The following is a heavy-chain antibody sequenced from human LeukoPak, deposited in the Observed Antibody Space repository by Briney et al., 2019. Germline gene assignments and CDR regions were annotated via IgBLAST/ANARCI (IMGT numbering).Heavy chain of an antibody. J-gene: IGHJ4*01. CDR1: NYGFTSYG. Sequence: GASVKISCKASNYGFTSYGFSWVRQAPGQGLEWLGWISTDNGNTDYAQKFQGRVTMITDTSTRTADMELRSLRSDDTAVYYCARDRRAVAALSHWGQGTLVTVSS. CDR2: ISTDNGNT. V-gene: IGHV1-18*01. D-gene: IGHD6-19*01. CDR3: ARDRRAVAALSH.